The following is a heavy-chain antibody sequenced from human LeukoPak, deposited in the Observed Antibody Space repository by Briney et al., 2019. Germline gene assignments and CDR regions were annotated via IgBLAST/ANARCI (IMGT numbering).Heavy chain of an antibody. D-gene: IGHD3-3*01. CDR3: AKVAAARGYDFWSGPTAFDY. J-gene: IGHJ4*02. V-gene: IGHV3-7*01. Sequence: GGSLRLSCVASGFPFSSYWMTWVRQAPGKGLEWVANIKQDGSKKSYVDSVKGRFTISRDNAKNSLYLQMNSLRAEDTAIYYCAKVAAARGYDFWSGPTAFDYWGQETLVTVSS. CDR2: IKQDGSKK. CDR1: GFPFSSYW.